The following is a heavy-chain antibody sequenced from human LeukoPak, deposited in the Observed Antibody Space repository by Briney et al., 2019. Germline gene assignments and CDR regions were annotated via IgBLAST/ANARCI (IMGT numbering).Heavy chain of an antibody. Sequence: GASVKVSCKASGGTFSSYAISWVRQAPGQGLEWMGGIIPIFGTANYAQKFQGRVTITADESTSTAYMELSSLRSEDTAVYYCARGGLAVAGTQYFDYWGQGTLVTVSP. CDR3: ARGGLAVAGTQYFDY. J-gene: IGHJ4*02. V-gene: IGHV1-69*01. D-gene: IGHD6-19*01. CDR1: GGTFSSYA. CDR2: IIPIFGTA.